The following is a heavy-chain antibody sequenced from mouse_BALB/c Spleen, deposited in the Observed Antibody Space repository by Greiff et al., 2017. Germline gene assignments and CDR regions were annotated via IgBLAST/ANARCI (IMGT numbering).Heavy chain of an antibody. CDR3: AKEGWLRRNAMDY. V-gene: IGHV1S81*02. D-gene: IGHD2-3*01. J-gene: IGHJ4*01. CDR2: INPSNGRT. CDR1: GYTFTSYW. Sequence: QVQLQQPGAELVKPGASVKLSCKASGYTFTSYWMHWVKQRPGQGLEWIGEINPSNGRTNYNEKFKSKATLTVDKSSSTAYMQLSSLTSEDSAVYYCAKEGWLRRNAMDYWGQGTSVTVSS.